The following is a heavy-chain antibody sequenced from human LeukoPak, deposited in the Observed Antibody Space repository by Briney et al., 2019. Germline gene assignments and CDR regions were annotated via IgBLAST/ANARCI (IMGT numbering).Heavy chain of an antibody. Sequence: GASVKVSCKASGGTFSSYAISWVRQAPGQGLEWMGGIIPIFGTANYAQEFQGRVTITADESTSTAYMELSSLRSEDTAVYYCARGGGDYVRNAFDIWGQGTMVTVSS. D-gene: IGHD4-17*01. CDR2: IIPIFGTA. CDR1: GGTFSSYA. V-gene: IGHV1-69*13. J-gene: IGHJ3*02. CDR3: ARGGGDYVRNAFDI.